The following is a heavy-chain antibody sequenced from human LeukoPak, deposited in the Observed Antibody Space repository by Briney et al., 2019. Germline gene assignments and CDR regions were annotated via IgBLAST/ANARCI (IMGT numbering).Heavy chain of an antibody. J-gene: IGHJ4*02. D-gene: IGHD6-19*01. Sequence: GGSLRLSCAASGFTFSSYAMSWVRQAPGKGLGWVANIKEDGSEKNYVDSVKGRFTISRDNAENSVYLQMNDLRAEDTGVYYCVTKEPSTSGWSYWGQGTLVTVSS. CDR2: IKEDGSEK. CDR3: VTKEPSTSGWSY. CDR1: GFTFSSYA. V-gene: IGHV3-7*01.